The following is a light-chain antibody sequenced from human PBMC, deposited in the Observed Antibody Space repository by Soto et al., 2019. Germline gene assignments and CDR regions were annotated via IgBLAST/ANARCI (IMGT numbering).Light chain of an antibody. CDR1: STDVGAYNY. Sequence: QSALTQPASVSGSPGQSITISCTRTSTDVGAYNYVSWYQHHPGKAPKLMIYGVTNRPSGVSNRFSGSKSGNTASLTISGLQPEDEADYYCNSYTSISTLVFGGGTQLTVL. V-gene: IGLV2-14*01. J-gene: IGLJ2*01. CDR3: NSYTSISTLV. CDR2: GVT.